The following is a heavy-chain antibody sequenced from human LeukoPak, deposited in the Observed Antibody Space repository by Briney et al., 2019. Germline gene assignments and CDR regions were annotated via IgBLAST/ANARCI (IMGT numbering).Heavy chain of an antibody. D-gene: IGHD6-13*01. CDR1: GFTFSDYY. V-gene: IGHV3-11*05. J-gene: IGHJ4*02. CDR2: IPGTSSYT. Sequence: PGGSLRLSCVASGFTFSDYYMSWIRQAPGKGLEWVSYIPGTSSYTSYADSVRGRFTISRDNAKNSLYLQMNSLRAEDTAVYYCARAAYTAAGTPTLAIDYWGQGTLVTVSS. CDR3: ARAAYTAAGTPTLAIDY.